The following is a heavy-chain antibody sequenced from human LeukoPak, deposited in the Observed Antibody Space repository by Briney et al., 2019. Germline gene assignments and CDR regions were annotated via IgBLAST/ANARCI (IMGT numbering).Heavy chain of an antibody. V-gene: IGHV5-51*01. Sequence: GESLKISCKGSGYSFTAYWIGWARQLPGKGLEWMAIIYPGDSENRYSPSFQGQVTLSPDNSISTAYLHWSSRKGWKSAMYYSTLWYCCSSCYFFDLWGQGTLVTVSS. CDR1: GYSFTAYW. D-gene: IGHD2-2*01. J-gene: IGHJ4*02. CDR2: IYPGDSEN. CDR3: TLWYCCSSCYFFDL.